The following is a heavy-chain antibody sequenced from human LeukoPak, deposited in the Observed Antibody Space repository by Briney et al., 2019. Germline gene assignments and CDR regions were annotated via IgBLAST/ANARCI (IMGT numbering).Heavy chain of an antibody. CDR3: ARDVGYGSGSTYFDY. D-gene: IGHD3-10*01. CDR1: GGTFSSYA. V-gene: IGHV1-69*05. Sequence: GASVKVSCKASGGTFSSYAISWVRQAPGQGLEWMGGIIPIFGTANYAQKFQGRVTMTRDTSTSTVYMELSSLRSEDTAVYYCARDVGYGSGSTYFDYWGQGTLVTVSS. J-gene: IGHJ4*02. CDR2: IIPIFGTA.